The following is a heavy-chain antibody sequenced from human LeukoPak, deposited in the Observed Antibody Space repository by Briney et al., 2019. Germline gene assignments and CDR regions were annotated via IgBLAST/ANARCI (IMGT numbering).Heavy chain of an antibody. CDR1: GGSISSYY. D-gene: IGHD2-15*01. CDR3: ARDLLVVADKNKGGAY. CDR2: IHYSGTT. J-gene: IGHJ4*02. Sequence: PSETLSLTCTVSGGSISSYYWSWIRQPPGKGLELIGYIHYSGTTYYNPSLKSQVTISVDMSKNQFSLKLSSVTAADTAVYYCARDLLVVADKNKGGAYWGQGTLVTVSS. V-gene: IGHV4-59*12.